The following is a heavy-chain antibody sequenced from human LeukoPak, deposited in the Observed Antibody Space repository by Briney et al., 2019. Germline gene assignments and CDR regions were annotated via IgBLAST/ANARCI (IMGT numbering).Heavy chain of an antibody. CDR2: ISYDGSNK. Sequence: GGSLRLSCAASGFTFSRHWMHWVRQAPGKGLEWVAVISYDGSNKYYADSVKGRFTISRDNSKNTLYLQMNSLRAEDTAVYYCAREGSSGYYLPTKYFQHWGQGTLVTVSS. CDR1: GFTFSRHW. J-gene: IGHJ1*01. V-gene: IGHV3-30-3*01. CDR3: AREGSSGYYLPTKYFQH. D-gene: IGHD3-22*01.